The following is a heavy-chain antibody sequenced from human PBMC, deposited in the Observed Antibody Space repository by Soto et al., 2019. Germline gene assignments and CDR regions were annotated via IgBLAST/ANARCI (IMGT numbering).Heavy chain of an antibody. V-gene: IGHV3-21*01. CDR3: ARNGWFDP. CDR1: GFTFSSYS. CDR2: ISSSSSYI. Sequence: GGSLRLSCAASGFTFSSYSMNWVRQAPGKGLEWVSSISSSSSYIYYADSVKGRFTISRDNAKNSLYLHLNSLRDEDTAVYYCARNGWFDPWGQGTLVTVSS. D-gene: IGHD2-8*01. J-gene: IGHJ5*02.